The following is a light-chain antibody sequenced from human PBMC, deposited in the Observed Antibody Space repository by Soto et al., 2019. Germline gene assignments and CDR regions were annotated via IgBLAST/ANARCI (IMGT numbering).Light chain of an antibody. CDR3: QQYHNWPIT. CDR1: QSLTSD. J-gene: IGKJ4*01. CDR2: SAS. Sequence: EIVMTQSPATLSVSPGETASLSCRASQSLTSDLAWYQQKPGQAPRLLIYSASTRATGIPARFSGSVSGTEFTLTISSLQSEDFANYFCQQYHNWPITFGGGTKMDIK. V-gene: IGKV3D-15*01.